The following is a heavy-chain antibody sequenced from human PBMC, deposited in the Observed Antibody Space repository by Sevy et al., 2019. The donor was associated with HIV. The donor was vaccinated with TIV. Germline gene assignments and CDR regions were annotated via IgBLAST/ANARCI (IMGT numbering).Heavy chain of an antibody. Sequence: SETLSLTCTVSVGSITSLYWNWIRQPPGKGLEWIANIYYNGHINYNPSLKSRVTLSLDTSMNLFSLRLSSVTAAATAMYYCAGENAWGRGYSWGQGTLVTVSS. CDR3: AGENAWGRGYS. D-gene: IGHD1-26*01. V-gene: IGHV4-59*11. J-gene: IGHJ4*02. CDR1: VGSITSLY. CDR2: IYYNGHI.